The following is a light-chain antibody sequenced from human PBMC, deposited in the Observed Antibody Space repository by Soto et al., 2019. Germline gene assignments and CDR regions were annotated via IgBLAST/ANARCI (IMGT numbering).Light chain of an antibody. CDR1: QSVSAN. V-gene: IGKV3-15*01. Sequence: EIVMTQSPATLSVSPGERATLSCRASQSVSANLAWYQQKPGQAPRLLIYGASTRATGIPARFSGSGSGTEFTLTISSLQSEDFAVYCCQRYNNWPPITFGQGTKVEIK. CDR3: QRYNNWPPIT. CDR2: GAS. J-gene: IGKJ1*01.